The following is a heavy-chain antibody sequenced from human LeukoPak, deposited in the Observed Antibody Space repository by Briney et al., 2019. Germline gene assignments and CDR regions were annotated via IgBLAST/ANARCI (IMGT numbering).Heavy chain of an antibody. CDR3: ARGFYGSGNS. J-gene: IGHJ4*01. D-gene: IGHD3-10*01. Sequence: GGSLRLSRAASGFTFSNYWMYWVRQAPGRGPLWVSRISGDGITTYYAGSVKGRFTISRDNAKNTLYLQMHSLRAEDSAVYYCARGFYGSGNSWGHGTLVTVSS. V-gene: IGHV3-74*01. CDR1: GFTFSNYW. CDR2: ISGDGITT.